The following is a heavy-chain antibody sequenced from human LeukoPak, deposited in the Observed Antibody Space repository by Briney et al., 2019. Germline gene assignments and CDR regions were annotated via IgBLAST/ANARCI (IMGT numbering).Heavy chain of an antibody. J-gene: IGHJ4*02. Sequence: GGSLRLSCAASGFNFSSFHMNWVRQVPGKGLEWVSSISGSSSYIYYADSVKGRFTISRDNAKNSLYLQMNSLRAEDTAVYYCARDVDGYRSPFDYWGQGTLVTVSS. V-gene: IGHV3-21*01. CDR3: ARDVDGYRSPFDY. D-gene: IGHD5-24*01. CDR2: ISGSSSYI. CDR1: GFNFSSFH.